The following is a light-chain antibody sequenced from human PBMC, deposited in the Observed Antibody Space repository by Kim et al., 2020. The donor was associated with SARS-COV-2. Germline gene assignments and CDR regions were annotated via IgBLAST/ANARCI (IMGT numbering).Light chain of an antibody. Sequence: ASVGDRVTISCRASQTISSSLAWYQQKAGKAPKLLIYKASSVESGVPSRFSGSGSGTEITLTISSLQPDDFATYYCQQHDSSPWTFDQGTKVDIK. CDR1: QTISSS. CDR3: QQHDSSPWT. J-gene: IGKJ1*01. CDR2: KAS. V-gene: IGKV1-5*03.